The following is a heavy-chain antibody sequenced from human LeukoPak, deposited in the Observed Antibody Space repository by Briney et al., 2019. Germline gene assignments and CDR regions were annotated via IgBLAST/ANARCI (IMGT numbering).Heavy chain of an antibody. CDR1: EYTFTGYY. CDR3: ARLINGGRAFDI. Sequence: GASVKVSCKASEYTFTGYYMHWVRQAPGQGLEWMGWITPNNGGTNYAQNLQGRLTITRDTSMTTAYMELTSLGSDDTAIYYCARLINGGRAFDIWGQGTVVTVSS. V-gene: IGHV1-2*02. J-gene: IGHJ3*02. D-gene: IGHD3-16*01. CDR2: ITPNNGGT.